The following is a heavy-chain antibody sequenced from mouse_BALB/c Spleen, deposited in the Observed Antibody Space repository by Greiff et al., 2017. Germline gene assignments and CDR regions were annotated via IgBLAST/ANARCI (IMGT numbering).Heavy chain of an antibody. J-gene: IGHJ3*01. CDR1: GFTFTDYY. CDR2: IRNKANGYTT. Sequence: EVKLMESGGGLVQPGGSLRLSCATSGFTFTDYYMSWVRQPPGKALEWLGFIRNKANGYTTEYSASVKGRFTISRDNSQSILYLQMNTLRAEDSATYYCARDGDYGSREPFAYWGQGTLVTVSA. V-gene: IGHV7-3*02. D-gene: IGHD1-1*01. CDR3: ARDGDYGSREPFAY.